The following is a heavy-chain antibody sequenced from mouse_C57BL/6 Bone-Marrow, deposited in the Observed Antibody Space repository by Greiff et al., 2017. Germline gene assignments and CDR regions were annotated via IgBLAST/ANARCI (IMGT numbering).Heavy chain of an antibody. J-gene: IGHJ1*03. CDR2: IHPNSGST. Sequence: QVQLQQPGAELVKPGASVKLSCKASGYTFTSYWMHWVKQRPGQGLEWIGMIHPNSGSTNYNKKFKSKATLTVDKSSSTAYMQLSSLTSEDSAVYYCARSRYYGSSWYFDVWGTGTTVTVSS. CDR1: GYTFTSYW. V-gene: IGHV1-64*01. D-gene: IGHD1-1*01. CDR3: ARSRYYGSSWYFDV.